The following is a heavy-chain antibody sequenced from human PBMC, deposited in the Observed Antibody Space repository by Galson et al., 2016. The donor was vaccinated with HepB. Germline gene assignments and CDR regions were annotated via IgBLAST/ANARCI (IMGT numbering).Heavy chain of an antibody. CDR3: ARVSSGWSLPMRRKAGHWFDP. CDR1: GFTLSSYW. CDR2: IKQDGSEK. D-gene: IGHD6-19*01. Sequence: SLRLSCAASGFTLSSYWMSWARQAPGKGLEWVANIKQDGSEKYYVDSVKGRFTISRDNAKNSLNLQMNSLRAEDTAVYYCARVSSGWSLPMRRKAGHWFDPWGQGTLVTVSS. J-gene: IGHJ5*02. V-gene: IGHV3-7*03.